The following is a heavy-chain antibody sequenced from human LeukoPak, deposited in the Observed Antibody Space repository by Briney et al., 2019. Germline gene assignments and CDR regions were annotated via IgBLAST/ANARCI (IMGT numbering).Heavy chain of an antibody. CDR3: ASWTYYYDSSGYQNNWFDP. Sequence: SETLSLTCTVSSGSISSSSCSWGWIRQPPGEGLEWIGSIYYSGSTYYNPSLKSRVTISVDTSKNQFSLKLSSVTAADTAVYYCASWTYYYDSSGYQNNWFDPWGQGTLVTVSS. CDR1: SGSISSSSCS. V-gene: IGHV4-39*07. CDR2: IYYSGST. J-gene: IGHJ5*02. D-gene: IGHD3-22*01.